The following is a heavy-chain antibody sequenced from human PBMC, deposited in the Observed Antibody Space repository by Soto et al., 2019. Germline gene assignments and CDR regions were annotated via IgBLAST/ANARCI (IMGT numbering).Heavy chain of an antibody. Sequence: SETLSLTCTVSGGSISSGGYYWSWIRQHPGKGPEWIGYIYYSGSTYYNPSLKSRVTISVDTSKNQFSLKLSSVTAADTAVYYCARGAQQLVRPIMDVWGQGTTVTVSS. J-gene: IGHJ6*02. CDR3: ARGAQQLVRPIMDV. CDR1: GGSISSGGYY. V-gene: IGHV4-31*03. CDR2: IYYSGST. D-gene: IGHD6-13*01.